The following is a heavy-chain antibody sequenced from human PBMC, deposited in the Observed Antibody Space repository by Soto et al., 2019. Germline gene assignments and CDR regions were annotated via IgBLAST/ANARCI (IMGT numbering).Heavy chain of an antibody. CDR2: IWYDGSNK. CDR1: GFTFSSYG. Sequence: PGGSLRLSCAASGFTFSSYGMHWVRQAPGKGLEWVAVIWYDGSNKYYADSVKGRFTISRDNSKNTLYLQMNSLRAEDTAVYYCARTYDFWSPYYFDYWGQGTLVTVSS. V-gene: IGHV3-33*01. J-gene: IGHJ4*02. D-gene: IGHD3-3*01. CDR3: ARTYDFWSPYYFDY.